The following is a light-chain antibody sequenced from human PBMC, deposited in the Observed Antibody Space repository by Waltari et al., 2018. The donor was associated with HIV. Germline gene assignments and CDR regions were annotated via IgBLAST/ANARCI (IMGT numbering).Light chain of an antibody. V-gene: IGLV2-18*01. CDR2: DVT. CDR1: IRDFSTSER. J-gene: IGLJ1*01. Sequence: GQSVSISCTGNIRDFSTSERVSWYQQPPGTAPHVVIYDVTNRPSGVPDRFSGYKFGDTASLTISGLQTEDEADYYCAFYFRTNTHYIFGTGTTVTVL. CDR3: AFYFRTNTHYI.